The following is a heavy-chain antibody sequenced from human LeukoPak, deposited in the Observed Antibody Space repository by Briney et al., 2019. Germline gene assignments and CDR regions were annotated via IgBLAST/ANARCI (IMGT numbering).Heavy chain of an antibody. CDR1: GYTLTQLS. CDR3: ATTVKGKSFSGYYFDY. Sequence: ASVKVSCKVSGYTLTQLSMHWVRQAPGKGLEWMGGFDPEDGETIYAQKFQGRVTMTEDPSTDTAYMELSSLRSDDTAVYYCATTVKGKSFSGYYFDYWGQGTLVTVSS. V-gene: IGHV1-24*01. CDR2: FDPEDGET. J-gene: IGHJ4*02. D-gene: IGHD6-25*01.